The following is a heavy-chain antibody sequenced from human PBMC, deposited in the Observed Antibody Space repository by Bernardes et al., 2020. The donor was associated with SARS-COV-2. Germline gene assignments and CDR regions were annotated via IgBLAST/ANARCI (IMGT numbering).Heavy chain of an antibody. CDR1: GYTFTSYG. V-gene: IGHV1-18*01. CDR3: ARSLSRGSSRTDWFDP. CDR2: ISAYNGNT. J-gene: IGHJ5*02. Sequence: ASVKVSCKASGYTFTSYGISWVRQAPVQGLEWMGWISAYNGNTNYAQKLQGRVTMTTDTSTSTAYMELRSLRSDDTAVYYCARSLSRGSSRTDWFDPWGQGTLVNVSS. D-gene: IGHD6-6*01.